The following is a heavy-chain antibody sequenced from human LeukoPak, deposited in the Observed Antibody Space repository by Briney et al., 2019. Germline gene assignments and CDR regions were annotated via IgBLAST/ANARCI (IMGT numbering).Heavy chain of an antibody. CDR2: ISGSGDST. Sequence: GGSLRLSCAASGFPFSGYWMTWVRQAPGRGLEWVSTISGSGDSTYYADSVKGRFTISRDNSKNTLYLQMNSLRPEDTAVYYCPTGCAASGCYTSEYWGQGTLVTVSS. V-gene: IGHV3-23*01. D-gene: IGHD2-2*02. CDR1: GFPFSGYW. CDR3: PTGCAASGCYTSEY. J-gene: IGHJ4*02.